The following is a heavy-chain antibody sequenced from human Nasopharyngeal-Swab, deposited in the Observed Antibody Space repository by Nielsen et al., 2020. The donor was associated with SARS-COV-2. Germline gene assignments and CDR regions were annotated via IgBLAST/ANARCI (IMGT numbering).Heavy chain of an antibody. CDR2: ISWNSGTI. D-gene: IGHD4-17*01. CDR1: GFTFDDYA. J-gene: IGHJ4*02. Sequence: SLKISCAASGFTFDDYAMHWVRQAPGKGLEWVSGISWNSGTIGHADSVKGRFTISRDNAKNSLYLQMNSLGAEDTALYYCAKLYGDYEDFDYWGQGTLVTVSS. CDR3: AKLYGDYEDFDY. V-gene: IGHV3-9*01.